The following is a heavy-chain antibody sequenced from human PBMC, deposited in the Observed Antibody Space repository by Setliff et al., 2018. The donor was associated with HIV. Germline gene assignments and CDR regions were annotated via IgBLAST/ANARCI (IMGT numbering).Heavy chain of an antibody. CDR1: GYAFTGYY. V-gene: IGHV7-4-1*02. Sequence: ASVKVSCKASGYAFTGYYIHWVRQAPGQGLEWMGRINPNSGNPTYAQGFTGRFVFSLDTSVSTAYLQISSLKAEDTAMYYCARGCNGGNCYHGSGWFDPWGQGTLVTVSS. CDR3: ARGCNGGNCYHGSGWFDP. D-gene: IGHD2-15*01. CDR2: INPNSGNP. J-gene: IGHJ5*02.